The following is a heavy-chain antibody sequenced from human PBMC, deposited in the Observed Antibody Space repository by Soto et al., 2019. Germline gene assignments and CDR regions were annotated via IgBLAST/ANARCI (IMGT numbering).Heavy chain of an antibody. D-gene: IGHD3-22*01. Sequence: QVQLVESGGGVVQPGRPLRLTRAASGFIFSGSGMHWVRQAPGKGLEWVALVSNDGIRKYYGDSVKGRFTISRDNAENTLYLQMNSLRAEDAAVYYCARWVGGSMYDNSGKYDSWGQGTLVTVSS. CDR3: ARWVGGSMYDNSGKYDS. J-gene: IGHJ5*01. CDR1: GFIFSGSG. CDR2: VSNDGIRK. V-gene: IGHV3-30*03.